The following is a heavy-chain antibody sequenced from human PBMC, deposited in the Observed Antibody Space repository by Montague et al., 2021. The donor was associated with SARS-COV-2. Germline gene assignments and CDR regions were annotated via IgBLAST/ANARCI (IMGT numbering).Heavy chain of an antibody. CDR1: GFSLNTSGVG. CDR2: IYWNDYK. V-gene: IGHV2-5*01. D-gene: IGHD1-26*01. J-gene: IGHJ4*02. CDR3: AHDDVGNRGFEF. Sequence: PALVKPTQTLTLTCTSSGFSLNTSGVGVTWVRRPPGKALEWLAFIYWNDYKHYSPSVKSRITITKDTSKNQVVLIMTNMDPVDTGTYYCAHDDVGNRGFEFWGQGTLVTDSS.